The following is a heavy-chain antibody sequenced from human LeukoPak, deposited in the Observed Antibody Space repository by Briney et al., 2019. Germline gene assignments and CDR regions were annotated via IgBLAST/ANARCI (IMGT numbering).Heavy chain of an antibody. J-gene: IGHJ4*02. Sequence: PGRSLRLSCAASGFTFSSYSMNWVRQAPRKGLEWVSSISSSSSYIYYADSVKGRFTISRDNAKNSLYLQMNSLRAEDTAVYYCARDLGYFDWSEGVFDYWGQGTLVTVSS. CDR2: ISSSSSYI. D-gene: IGHD3-9*01. V-gene: IGHV3-21*04. CDR1: GFTFSSYS. CDR3: ARDLGYFDWSEGVFDY.